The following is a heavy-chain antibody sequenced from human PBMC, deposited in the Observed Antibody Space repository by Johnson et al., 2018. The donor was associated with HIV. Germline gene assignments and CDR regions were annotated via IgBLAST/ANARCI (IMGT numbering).Heavy chain of an antibody. V-gene: IGHV3-23*04. Sequence: VQLVESGGGLVQPGGFLRLSCAASGFKYAASGLAFSNYAVKWVSHTPGGDGGTSFADSVRGRFTISRDNSKNTLYLQMNSLRAEDTAVYYCASQVRGLRLGVDAFDIWGQGTLVTVSS. CDR1: GFKYAA. CDR3: ASQVRGLRLGVDAFDI. J-gene: IGHJ3*02. D-gene: IGHD5-12*01. CDR2: TPGGDGGT.